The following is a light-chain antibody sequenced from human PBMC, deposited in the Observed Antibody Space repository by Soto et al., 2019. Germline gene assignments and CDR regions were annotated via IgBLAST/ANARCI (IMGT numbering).Light chain of an antibody. J-gene: IGKJ5*01. Sequence: EIVLTQSPATLSLTQGERATLSCRASQSVSSNLAWYQQKHGQAPRLLIYGASTRDTGIPARFSGSGSGTEFTLTISILQSEDFAVYYCQQHQNWPPITFGQGTRLEIK. V-gene: IGKV3-15*01. CDR1: QSVSSN. CDR3: QQHQNWPPIT. CDR2: GAS.